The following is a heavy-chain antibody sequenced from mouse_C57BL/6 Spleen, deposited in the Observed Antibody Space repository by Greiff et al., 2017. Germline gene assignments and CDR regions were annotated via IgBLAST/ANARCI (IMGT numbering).Heavy chain of an antibody. J-gene: IGHJ3*01. CDR2: IDPSDSYT. V-gene: IGHV1-69*01. Sequence: QVQLQQPGAELVMPGASVKLSCKAYGYTFTSYWMHWVKQRPGQGLEWIGEIDPSDSYTNYNQKFKGKSTLTVDKSSSTAYMQLSSLTSEDSAVYYCARGELTWFAYWGQGTLVTVSA. CDR3: ARGELTWFAY. CDR1: GYTFTSYW.